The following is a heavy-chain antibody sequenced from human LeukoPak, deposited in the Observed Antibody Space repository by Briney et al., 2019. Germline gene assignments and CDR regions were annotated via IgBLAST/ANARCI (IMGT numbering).Heavy chain of an antibody. CDR3: ARDWLGITRFDS. V-gene: IGHV3-15*01. D-gene: IGHD6-19*01. CDR2: IKSKTDGGTT. Sequence: GGSLRLSCAASGFTFSNAWMSWVRQAPGKGLEWVGRIKSKTDGGTTDYAAPVKGRFTISRDDSKNTLYLQMNSLRAEDTAVYYCARDWLGITRFDSWGQGTLVTVSS. CDR1: GFTFSNAW. J-gene: IGHJ4*02.